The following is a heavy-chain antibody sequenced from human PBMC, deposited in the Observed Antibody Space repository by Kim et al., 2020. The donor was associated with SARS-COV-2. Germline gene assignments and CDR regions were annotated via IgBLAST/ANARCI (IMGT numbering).Heavy chain of an antibody. V-gene: IGHV4-31*03. CDR1: GGSISSCGYY. CDR2: IYYSGST. J-gene: IGHJ4*01. D-gene: IGHD3-22*01. Sequence: SETLSLTCTVSGGSISSCGYYWIWIRPHQGKGLECFGYIYYSGSTYSNTSLMSRVIITVDTSKNQYVQKLSSVTAADAAVYCCAIATRFSFVGVIDSFD. CDR3: AIATRFSFVGVIDSFD.